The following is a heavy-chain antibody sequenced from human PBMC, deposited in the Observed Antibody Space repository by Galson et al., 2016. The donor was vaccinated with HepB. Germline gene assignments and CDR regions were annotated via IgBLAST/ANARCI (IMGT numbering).Heavy chain of an antibody. D-gene: IGHD3-3*01. Sequence: SLRLSCAASGFTFSSYAMSWVRQAPGKGLEWVSAISGSGGSTYYADSVKGRFTISRDNSKNTLYLQMNSLRAEDTAVYYCAKDLGFLEWLFSDSYYYYGMDVWGQGTTVTVSS. CDR3: AKDLGFLEWLFSDSYYYYGMDV. J-gene: IGHJ6*02. V-gene: IGHV3-23*01. CDR1: GFTFSSYA. CDR2: ISGSGGST.